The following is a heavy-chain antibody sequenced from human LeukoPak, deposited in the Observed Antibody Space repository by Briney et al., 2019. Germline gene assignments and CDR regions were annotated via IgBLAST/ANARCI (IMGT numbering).Heavy chain of an antibody. CDR1: GGSISSHY. D-gene: IGHD3-22*01. CDR3: ARDQRIHYYDSSGYYPHALDI. V-gene: IGHV4-59*11. CDR2: IYYSGST. Sequence: SETLSLTCTVSGGSISSHYWGWIRQPPGKGLEWIGYIYYSGSTNYNPSLKSRVTISVDTSKNQFSLKLSSVTAADTAVYYCARDQRIHYYDSSGYYPHALDIWGQGTMVTVSS. J-gene: IGHJ3*02.